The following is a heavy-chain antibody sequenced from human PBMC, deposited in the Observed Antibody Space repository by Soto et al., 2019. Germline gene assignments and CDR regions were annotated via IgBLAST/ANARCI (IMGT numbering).Heavy chain of an antibody. Sequence: EVQLVESGGGLVKPGGSLRLSCAASGFIFSNTWMDWVRQAPGKGLEWVGRIKSKTDGGTTDYAAPVKGRFTISRDDSKNTLYLQMNSLKTEDTAVYYCTTDREDAPFDYWGQGTLVTVSS. J-gene: IGHJ4*02. V-gene: IGHV3-15*07. CDR3: TTDREDAPFDY. CDR1: GFIFSNTW. D-gene: IGHD2-15*01. CDR2: IKSKTDGGTT.